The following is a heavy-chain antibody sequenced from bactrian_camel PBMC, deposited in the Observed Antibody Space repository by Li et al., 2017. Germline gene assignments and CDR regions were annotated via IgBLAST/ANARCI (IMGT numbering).Heavy chain of an antibody. V-gene: IGHV3S31*01. CDR1: GFTFERYT. CDR2: VNGDGGST. CDR3: ARGRGSCLY. J-gene: IGHJ4*01. Sequence: VQLVESGGGLVQPGGSLRLSCAASGFTFERYTMNWVRQAPGKGLEWVSTVNGDGGSTYYADSVKGRFTVSRDNTNNTLYLQMNSLRREDSAVYYCARGRGSCLYWGQGTQVTVS. D-gene: IGHD5*01.